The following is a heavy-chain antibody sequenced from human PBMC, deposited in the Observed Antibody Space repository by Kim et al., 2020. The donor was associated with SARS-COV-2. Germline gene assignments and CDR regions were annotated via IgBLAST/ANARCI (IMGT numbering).Heavy chain of an antibody. Sequence: GGSLRLSCAASGFTFSSYAMSWVRQAPGKGLEWVSAISGSGGSTYYADSVKGRFTISRDNSKNTLYLQMNSLRAEDTAVYYCAKDLSDSSGYYKPTDAFDIWGQGTMVTVSS. D-gene: IGHD3-22*01. V-gene: IGHV3-23*01. CDR3: AKDLSDSSGYYKPTDAFDI. J-gene: IGHJ3*02. CDR1: GFTFSSYA. CDR2: ISGSGGST.